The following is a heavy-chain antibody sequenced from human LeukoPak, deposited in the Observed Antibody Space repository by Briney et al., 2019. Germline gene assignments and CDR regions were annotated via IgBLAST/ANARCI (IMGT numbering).Heavy chain of an antibody. CDR1: GFTFSSYA. V-gene: IGHV3-48*01. J-gene: IGHJ6*02. CDR3: ARDTREGLDV. Sequence: GGSLRLSCAASGFTFSSYAMNWVRQTPGRGLEWLSYIGLITTTTSYADSVEGRFTISRDNAKNSLFLQMNSLKVDDTAVYFCARDTREGLDVWGLETTVTVSS. CDR2: IGLITTTT.